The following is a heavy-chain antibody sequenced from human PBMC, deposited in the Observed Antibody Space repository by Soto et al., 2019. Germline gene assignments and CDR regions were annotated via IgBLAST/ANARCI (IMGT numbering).Heavy chain of an antibody. CDR1: GFSFSSFA. CDR3: AKTRGVMIYAISVYGMDV. CDR2: ISGSADST. D-gene: IGHD2-8*01. Sequence: EVQLLESGGGFIHPGGSLRLSCAASGFSFSSFAMNWVRQAPGKGLEWVSIISGSADSTFYADSVKGRFTISRDNSKSTLYLQINSLRAEDTAVYYCAKTRGVMIYAISVYGMDVWGQGTTVTVSS. V-gene: IGHV3-23*01. J-gene: IGHJ6*02.